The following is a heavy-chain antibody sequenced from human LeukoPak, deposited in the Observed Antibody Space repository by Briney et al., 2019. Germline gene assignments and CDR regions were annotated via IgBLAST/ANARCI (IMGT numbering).Heavy chain of an antibody. CDR1: GFIFSTYE. CDR2: ISSSGSIK. Sequence: HPGGSLRLSCAASGFIFSTYEMNWVRQAPGKGLEWITFISSSGSIKYYADSLKGRFTISRDNAKNSLYLQMNSLRAEDTAVYYCASPWRSSGWYAFDIWGQGTMVTVSS. CDR3: ASPWRSSGWYAFDI. J-gene: IGHJ3*02. V-gene: IGHV3-48*03. D-gene: IGHD6-19*01.